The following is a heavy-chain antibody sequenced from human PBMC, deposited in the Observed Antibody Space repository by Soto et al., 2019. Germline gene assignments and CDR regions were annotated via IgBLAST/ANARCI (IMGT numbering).Heavy chain of an antibody. V-gene: IGHV4-38-2*01. Sequence: SETLSLTCAVSGYSIASGYYWAWIRQSPGKGLEWIGSIYHAGSVYYNPSLNSRVAVSLGTSKNHFSLKLTSVTAADTAVYYCARTFDYYGMDVWGQGTTVTVSS. CDR3: ARTFDYYGMDV. CDR2: IYHAGSV. CDR1: GYSIASGYY. J-gene: IGHJ6*02.